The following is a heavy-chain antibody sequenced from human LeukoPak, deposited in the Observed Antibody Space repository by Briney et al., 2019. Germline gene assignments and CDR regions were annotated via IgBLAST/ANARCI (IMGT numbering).Heavy chain of an antibody. CDR1: GYTFTGYY. CDR2: INPNSGGT. V-gene: IGHV1-2*02. CDR3: ARPIDSWGNWFDP. Sequence: EASVKVSCKASGYTFTGYYMHWVRQAPGQGLEWMGWINPNSGGTNYAQKFQGRVTMTRDTSISTAYMELSRLRSDDTAVYYCARPIDSWGNWFDPWGQGTLVTVSS. D-gene: IGHD1-26*01. J-gene: IGHJ5*02.